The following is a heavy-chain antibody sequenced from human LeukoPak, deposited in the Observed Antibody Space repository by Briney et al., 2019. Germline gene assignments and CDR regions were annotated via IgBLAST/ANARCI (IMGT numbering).Heavy chain of an antibody. J-gene: IGHJ5*02. CDR1: GFTFDDYA. CDR3: AKGTSTWALDP. CDR2: ISGEGGST. D-gene: IGHD1-1*01. V-gene: IGHV3-43*02. Sequence: GGSLRLSCAAYGFTFDDYAMHWVRQAPGKGLEWVSLISGEGGSTYYAGYVKGRFTITRDNSKNSLYLQMNSLRTEDTALYYCAKGTSTWALDPWGQGTLVTVSS.